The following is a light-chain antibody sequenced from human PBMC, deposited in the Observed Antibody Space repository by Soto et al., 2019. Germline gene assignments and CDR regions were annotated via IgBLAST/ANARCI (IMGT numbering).Light chain of an antibody. J-gene: IGKJ2*01. CDR3: QHPGT. Sequence: EIVLTQSPGILSLSPGERATLSCRASQSVSNDFLAWYQQKPGQAPRLLIYGASTRATDVPDRFSGSGSGADFTLTISRLEPEDFAVYYCQHPGTFGQGTKLEIK. V-gene: IGKV3-20*01. CDR2: GAS. CDR1: QSVSNDF.